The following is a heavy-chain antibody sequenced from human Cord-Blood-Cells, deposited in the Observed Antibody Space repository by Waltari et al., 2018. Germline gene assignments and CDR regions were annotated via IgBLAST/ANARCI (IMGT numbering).Heavy chain of an antibody. CDR3: ARLQAYSGSYYFDY. CDR2: IYPGDSDT. Sequence: EVQLVQSGAEVKEPGESLKISCKGSGNSFPSYWIGWVPQQPGKGLEWMGIIYPGDSDTRYSPSFQGQVTISADKSISTAYLQWSSLKASDTAMYYCARLQAYSGSYYFDYWGQGTLVTVSS. CDR1: GNSFPSYW. V-gene: IGHV5-51*03. J-gene: IGHJ4*02. D-gene: IGHD1-26*01.